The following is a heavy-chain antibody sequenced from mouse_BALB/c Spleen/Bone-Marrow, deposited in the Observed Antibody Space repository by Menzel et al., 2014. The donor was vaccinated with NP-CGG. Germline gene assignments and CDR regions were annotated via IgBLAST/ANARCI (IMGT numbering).Heavy chain of an antibody. CDR2: IDLANGNT. Sequence: VPLKQSGAELVKPGASVKLSCTASGFNLKDTYMHWLKQQPEQGLEWIGRIDLANGNTKYDPKFPGKATITADTSSNTAYLQLSSLTSEDAAVYYCAGVHLLRNRGIDYWGEGTPLPGSS. CDR3: AGVHLLRNRGIDY. CDR1: GFNLKDTY. V-gene: IGHV14-3*02. J-gene: IGHJ2*01. D-gene: IGHD1-1*01.